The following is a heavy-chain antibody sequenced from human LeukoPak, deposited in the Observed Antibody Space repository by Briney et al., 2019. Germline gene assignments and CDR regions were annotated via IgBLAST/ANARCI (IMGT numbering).Heavy chain of an antibody. CDR3: ARTYYYDSSGYYSSFYYYYMDV. V-gene: IGHV4-59*08. D-gene: IGHD3-22*01. J-gene: IGHJ6*03. Sequence: PSETLSLTCIVSGGSISSSYWSWIRQPPGKGLEGIGYISYSGRTNYNPSLTSRVTISVDTSKNQFSLRLSSVTAADTAVYYCARTYYYDSSGYYSSFYYYYMDVWGKGTTVTVAS. CDR2: ISYSGRT. CDR1: GGSISSSY.